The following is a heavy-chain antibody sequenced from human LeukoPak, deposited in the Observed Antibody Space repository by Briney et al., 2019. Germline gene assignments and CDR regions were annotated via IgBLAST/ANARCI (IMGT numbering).Heavy chain of an antibody. Sequence: GGSLRLSCVGSGFSFSTYGMTWVRQAPGKGLEWVSSVSSSGETTYYADSVKGRFTISRDNSKSTLYLQMNSLRVDDTAVYYCAELGITMIGGVWGKGTTVTISS. CDR3: AELGITMIGGV. V-gene: IGHV3-23*01. CDR1: GFSFSTYG. J-gene: IGHJ6*04. CDR2: VSSSGETT. D-gene: IGHD3-10*02.